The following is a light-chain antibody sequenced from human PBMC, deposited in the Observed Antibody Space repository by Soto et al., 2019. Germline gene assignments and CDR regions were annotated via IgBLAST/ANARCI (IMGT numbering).Light chain of an antibody. V-gene: IGKV1-39*01. CDR2: AAS. J-gene: IGKJ4*01. CDR3: QQSYSTPLT. CDR1: QRITSY. Sequence: DIQMTQSPSSLAASVGDSVTLTCRASQRITSYLNWYQQRLGEAPKLLIFAASNLKSGVPSRFSGNGFGTVFTLSITSLQPEDFATYYCQQSYSTPLTFGGGTKVDIK.